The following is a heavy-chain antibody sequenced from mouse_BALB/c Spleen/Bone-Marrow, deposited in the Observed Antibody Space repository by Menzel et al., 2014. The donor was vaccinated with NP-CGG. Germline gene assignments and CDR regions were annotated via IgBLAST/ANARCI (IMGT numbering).Heavy chain of an antibody. V-gene: IGHV3-2*02. J-gene: IGHJ4*01. CDR1: GYSITSDYS. CDR2: ISYSGRT. CDR3: ARKALYYAMDY. Sequence: EVQLQQSGPGLVKPSQSLSHTCTVTGYSITSDYSWNWLRQFPGNKLEWMGCISYSGRTSYNPSLKSRISITRDTSKNQFFLQLKSVTTEDTATYYCARKALYYAMDYWGQGTSVTVSS.